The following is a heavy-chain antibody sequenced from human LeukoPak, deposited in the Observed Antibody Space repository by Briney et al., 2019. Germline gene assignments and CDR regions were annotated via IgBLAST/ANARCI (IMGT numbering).Heavy chain of an antibody. CDR2: IYYSGST. Sequence: SETLSLTCTVSGGSISSYYWSWIRQPPGKGLEWIGYIYYSGSTNYNPSLKSRVTISVDTSKNQFSLKLGSVTAADTAVYYCARQRAVWELRQNYYYMDVWGKGTTVTVSS. CDR1: GGSISSYY. J-gene: IGHJ6*03. V-gene: IGHV4-59*08. CDR3: ARQRAVWELRQNYYYMDV. D-gene: IGHD1-26*01.